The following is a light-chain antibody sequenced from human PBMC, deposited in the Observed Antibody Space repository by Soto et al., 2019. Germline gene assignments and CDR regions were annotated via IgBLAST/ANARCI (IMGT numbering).Light chain of an antibody. CDR3: CAYAGNSGV. CDR1: SSDVGSYNF. Sequence: QSALTQPASVSGSPGQSIIISCTGTSSDVGSYNFVSWYHQPPGKAPKLMIYEVSKRPSGVSNRFSGSKSGNTASLTISGLQPEDEADYYCCAYAGNSGVFGGGTKVTVL. V-gene: IGLV2-23*02. CDR2: EVS. J-gene: IGLJ3*02.